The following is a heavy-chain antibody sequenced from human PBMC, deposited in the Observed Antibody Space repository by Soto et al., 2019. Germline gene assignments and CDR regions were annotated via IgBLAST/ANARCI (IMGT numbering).Heavy chain of an antibody. V-gene: IGHV1-69*13. Sequence: GASVNVSCKASGGSFRTYTTSWVRQAPGQGLEWVGGIIPIFGTFNYAQKLRDRVTITADESTSPAYMEPTNLRSEDTAVYYCTGDRGGKRLYCARAVWGQGNRVSVSS. CDR1: GGSFRTYT. D-gene: IGHD6-25*01. J-gene: IGHJ6*02. CDR3: TGDRGGKRLYCARAV. CDR2: IIPIFGTF.